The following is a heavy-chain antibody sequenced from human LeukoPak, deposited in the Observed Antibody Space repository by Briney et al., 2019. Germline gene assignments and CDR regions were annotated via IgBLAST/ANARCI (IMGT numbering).Heavy chain of an antibody. V-gene: IGHV3-30*02. CDR2: IRYDGSNN. Sequence: GGSLRLSCAASGFTFSNYGMHWVRQAPGKGLEWAASIRYDGSNNYYADSVKGRFTISRDNSKNTLYLQMNSLRAEDTAVYYCAKKTIVGATVDAFDIWGQGTMVTVSS. J-gene: IGHJ3*02. CDR3: AKKTIVGATVDAFDI. D-gene: IGHD1-26*01. CDR1: GFTFSNYG.